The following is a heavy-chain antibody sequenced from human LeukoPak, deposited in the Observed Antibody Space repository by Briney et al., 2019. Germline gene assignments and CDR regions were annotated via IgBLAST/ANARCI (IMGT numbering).Heavy chain of an antibody. Sequence: ASVKVSRKASGCTFSSYAISWVRQAPGQGLEWMGGIIPIFGTANYAQKFQGRVTITADESTGTAYMELSSLRSEDTAVYYCARLRGVMTTVTTSDYWGQGTLVTVSS. CDR3: ARLRGVMTTVTTSDY. D-gene: IGHD4-17*01. J-gene: IGHJ4*02. V-gene: IGHV1-69*13. CDR1: GCTFSSYA. CDR2: IIPIFGTA.